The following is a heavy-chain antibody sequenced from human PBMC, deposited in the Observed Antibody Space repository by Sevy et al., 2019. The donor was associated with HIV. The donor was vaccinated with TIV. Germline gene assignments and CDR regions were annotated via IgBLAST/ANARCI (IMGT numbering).Heavy chain of an antibody. Sequence: SETLSLTCTVSGGSISSYYWSWIRQPAGKGLEWIGRIYPSGITNYNPSLKSRVTMSVDTSKNKFSLNLSSVTAADTAVYYCARGWCRSASCYYDYWGQGTLVTVSS. V-gene: IGHV4-4*07. J-gene: IGHJ4*02. CDR3: ARGWCRSASCYYDY. CDR2: IYPSGIT. CDR1: GGSISSYY. D-gene: IGHD2-2*01.